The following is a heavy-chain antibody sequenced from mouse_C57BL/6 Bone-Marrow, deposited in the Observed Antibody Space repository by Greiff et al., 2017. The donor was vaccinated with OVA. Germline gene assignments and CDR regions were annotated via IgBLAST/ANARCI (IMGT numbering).Heavy chain of an antibody. V-gene: IGHV1-7*01. D-gene: IGHD2-2*01. J-gene: IGHJ1*03. Sequence: VTLMESGAELAKPGASVKLSCKASGYTFTSYWMHWVTQRPGQGLEWIGYINPSSGYTKYNKTFKDKATLTADKSSSTAYMQLSSLTYEDSAVYYCSRYGYYWYFDVWGTGTAVTVTA. CDR2: INPSSGYT. CDR3: SRYGYYWYFDV. CDR1: GYTFTSYW.